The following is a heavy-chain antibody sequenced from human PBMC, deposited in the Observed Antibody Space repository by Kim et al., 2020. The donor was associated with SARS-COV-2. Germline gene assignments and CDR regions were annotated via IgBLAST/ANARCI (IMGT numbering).Heavy chain of an antibody. CDR2: ISAYNGNT. D-gene: IGHD3-9*01. J-gene: IGHJ6*02. V-gene: IGHV1-18*01. Sequence: ASVKVSCKASGYTFTSYGISWVRQAPGQGLEWMGWISAYNGNTNYAQKLQGRVTMTTDTSTSTAYMELRSLRSDDTAVYYCAREPLRYFDWLLGDYYYGMAVGGQGTTVPVSS. CDR1: GYTFTSYG. CDR3: AREPLRYFDWLLGDYYYGMAV.